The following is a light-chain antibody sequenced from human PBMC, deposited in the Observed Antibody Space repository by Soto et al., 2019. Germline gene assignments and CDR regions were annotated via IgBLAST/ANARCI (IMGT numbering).Light chain of an antibody. J-gene: IGLJ1*01. Sequence: SYELTQPPSVSVSPGQTASITCSGDKLGGRFVCWYQQKPGQSPVLVMYEDTKRPSGIPERFSGSNSGNTAILTISGTLSRDEADYYCQAWDSSTAVVGTGTKVTVL. CDR1: KLGGRF. CDR2: EDT. V-gene: IGLV3-1*01. CDR3: QAWDSSTAV.